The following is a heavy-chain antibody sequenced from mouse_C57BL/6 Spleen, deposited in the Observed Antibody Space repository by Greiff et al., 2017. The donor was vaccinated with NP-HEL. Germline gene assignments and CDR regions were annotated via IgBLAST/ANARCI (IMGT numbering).Heavy chain of an antibody. J-gene: IGHJ3*01. CDR3: ATNWVGKTWLAY. D-gene: IGHD4-1*01. CDR1: GYSFTDYH. Sequence: EVQLQQSGPELVKPGASVKISCKASGYSFTDYHMNWVKQSNGKSLEWIGVINPNYGTTSYNQTFEGKATLTVDQSSSTAYMQLNSLTSEYSAVYFCATNWVGKTWLAYWGQGTLVTVAA. V-gene: IGHV1-39*01. CDR2: INPNYGTT.